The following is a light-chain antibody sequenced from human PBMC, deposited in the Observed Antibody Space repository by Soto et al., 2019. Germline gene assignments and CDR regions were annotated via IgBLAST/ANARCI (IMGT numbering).Light chain of an antibody. V-gene: IGKV1-39*01. Sequence: DIQMTQSPSSLSASVGDRVTITCRASQSISSYLNWYQQKPGKAPKLLIYAASNLQSGVPSRFSGSGSGTDFTLTSSSLQTEDFATYYCQQSYSTPFFGPGTKVDIK. CDR3: QQSYSTPF. CDR1: QSISSY. J-gene: IGKJ3*01. CDR2: AAS.